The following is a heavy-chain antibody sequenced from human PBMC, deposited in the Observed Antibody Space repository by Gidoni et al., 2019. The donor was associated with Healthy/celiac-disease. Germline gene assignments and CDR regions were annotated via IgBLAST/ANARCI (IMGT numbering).Heavy chain of an antibody. J-gene: IGHJ3*02. CDR2: ISGCGGST. CDR1: GLTFTIHA. CDR3: AKVDSSGYYYEGAFDI. V-gene: IGHV3-23*01. D-gene: IGHD3-22*01. Sequence: EVQLLQSGGCLVQPGGSLTRSRAASGLTFTIHAMSWVRQSPGKGMEWVAAISGCGGSTKYADAVKGRFTISRDNAKNTLYLQMNSLRAEDTAVYYCAKVDSSGYYYEGAFDIWGQGTMVTVSS.